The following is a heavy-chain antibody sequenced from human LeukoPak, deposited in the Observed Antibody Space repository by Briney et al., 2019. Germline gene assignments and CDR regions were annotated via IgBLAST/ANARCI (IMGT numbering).Heavy chain of an antibody. V-gene: IGHV3-30*02. J-gene: IGHJ4*02. CDR3: ARSRSGSGWDY. CDR1: KFTFSNHG. CDR2: IQYDGSNK. D-gene: IGHD6-19*01. Sequence: GGSLRLSCAASKFTFSNHGMHWVRQTAGKGLEWVSSIQYDGSNKYYADSVKGRFTISRENSENTLYLQMSSLRGEDTAVYYGARSRSGSGWDYWGQGTQVTVSS.